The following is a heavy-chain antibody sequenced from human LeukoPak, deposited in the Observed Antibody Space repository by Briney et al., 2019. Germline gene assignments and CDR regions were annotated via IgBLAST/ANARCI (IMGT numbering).Heavy chain of an antibody. CDR2: IRYDGSNK. D-gene: IGHD1-26*01. Sequence: GGSLRLSCAASGFTFSNYGMHWVRQAPGKGLEWVSFIRYDGSNKYYADSVKGRFTISRDNSKNTLYLQMNSLRGEDTAEYYCGRVGVGATTRVTDYWGQGTLVTVSS. CDR1: GFTFSNYG. CDR3: GRVGVGATTRVTDY. V-gene: IGHV3-30*02. J-gene: IGHJ4*02.